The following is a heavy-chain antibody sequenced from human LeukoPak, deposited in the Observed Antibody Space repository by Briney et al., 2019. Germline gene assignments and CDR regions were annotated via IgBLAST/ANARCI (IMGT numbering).Heavy chain of an antibody. CDR2: ISYDGSNK. J-gene: IGHJ4*02. V-gene: IGHV3-30*18. Sequence: SGGSLRLSCAASGFTFSSYGMHWVRQAPGKGLEWVAVISYDGSNKYYADSVKGRFTISRDNSKNTLYLQMNSLRAEDTAVYYCAKEQWLVRSDYWGQGTLVTVSS. CDR3: AKEQWLVRSDY. D-gene: IGHD6-19*01. CDR1: GFTFSSYG.